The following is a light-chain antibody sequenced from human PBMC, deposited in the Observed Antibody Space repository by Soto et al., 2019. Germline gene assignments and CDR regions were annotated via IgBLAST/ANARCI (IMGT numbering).Light chain of an antibody. J-gene: IGKJ1*01. CDR1: QSVSSNY. CDR3: QQYGSSPRT. V-gene: IGKV3-20*01. Sequence: EIVLTQSPGTLSLSPGERATLSCRASQSVSSNYLAWYQQKPGQAPRLLIYGASSRATGIPDKFSGSGSGTDFTLTISRREPEDFAVYYCQQYGSSPRTFGQGTKVEIE. CDR2: GAS.